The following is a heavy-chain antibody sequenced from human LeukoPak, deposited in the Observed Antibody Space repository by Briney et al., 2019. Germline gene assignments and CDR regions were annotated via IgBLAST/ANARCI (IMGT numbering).Heavy chain of an antibody. D-gene: IGHD6-13*01. CDR2: INTDGSST. CDR1: AFTFSSYW. CDR3: AKDSGYSSSWSFDY. Sequence: GGSLRLSCATSAFTFSSYWMHWVRQAPGKGLVWVSRINTDGSSTDYADSVKGRFTISRDNAKNTLYLQMNSLRAEDTAVYYCAKDSGYSSSWSFDYWGQGTLVTVSS. V-gene: IGHV3-74*01. J-gene: IGHJ4*02.